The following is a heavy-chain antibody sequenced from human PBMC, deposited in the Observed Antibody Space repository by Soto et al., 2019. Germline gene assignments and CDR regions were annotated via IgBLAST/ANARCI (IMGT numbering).Heavy chain of an antibody. CDR3: ARDRAAGGY. CDR2: ISSGSDTI. D-gene: IGHD6-13*01. CDR1: GFSFSTYE. V-gene: IGHV3-48*03. Sequence: EVQLVESGGGLVQPGGSLRLSCAASGFSFSTYEMNWVRQAPGKGLEWVAYISSGSDTIHYADSVRGRFTVSRDNAKNSLYLQMNSLRVEDTALYYCARDRAAGGYWGQGMLVTVSS. J-gene: IGHJ4*02.